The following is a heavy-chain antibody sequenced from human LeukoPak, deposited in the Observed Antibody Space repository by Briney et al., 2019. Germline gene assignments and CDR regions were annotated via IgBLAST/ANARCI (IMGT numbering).Heavy chain of an antibody. J-gene: IGHJ4*02. CDR1: GGSLRGDY. V-gene: IGHV4-34*01. CDR3: ATFRWGVGFEY. Sequence: SETLSLTCVVSGGSLRGDYWTFIRQPPGKGPEWIVEINHSGSTNYNPSFKSRVTISVDTSRNEFSLRLNSVTAADTAVYYCATFRWGVGFEYWGQGTLVTVSS. CDR2: INHSGST. D-gene: IGHD3-16*01.